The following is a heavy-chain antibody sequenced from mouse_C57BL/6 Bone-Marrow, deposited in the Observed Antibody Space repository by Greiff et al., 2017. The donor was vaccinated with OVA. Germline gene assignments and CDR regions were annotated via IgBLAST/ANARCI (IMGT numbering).Heavy chain of an antibody. Sequence: EVKVVESGGGLVKPGGSLKLSCAASGFTFSSYAMSWVRQTPEKRLEWVATISDGGSYTYYPDNVKGRFTTSRDNAKNNLYLQMSHLKSEDTAMYYCARLTTVVAIYAMDYWGQGTSVTVSS. D-gene: IGHD1-1*01. J-gene: IGHJ4*01. CDR2: ISDGGSYT. CDR3: ARLTTVVAIYAMDY. V-gene: IGHV5-4*03. CDR1: GFTFSSYA.